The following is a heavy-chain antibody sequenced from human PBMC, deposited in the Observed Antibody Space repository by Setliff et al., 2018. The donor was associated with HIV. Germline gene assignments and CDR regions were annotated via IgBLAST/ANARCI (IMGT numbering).Heavy chain of an antibody. J-gene: IGHJ5*02. CDR3: AKSGFGVVALGINNWFDP. D-gene: IGHD3-10*01. V-gene: IGHV3-48*01. Sequence: GGSLRLSCAGSGFVFSDHSFHWVRQSPGEGLEWLAYITATGTTVSYADSVRGRFIISRDSFNNVLFLQMNSLRAEDTAVYFCAKSGFGVVALGINNWFDPWGQGTLVTVSS. CDR1: GFVFSDHS. CDR2: ITATGTTV.